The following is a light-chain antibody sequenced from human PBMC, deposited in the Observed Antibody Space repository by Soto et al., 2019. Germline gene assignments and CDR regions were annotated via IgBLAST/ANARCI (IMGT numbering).Light chain of an antibody. CDR2: GAS. V-gene: IGKV3-20*01. CDR1: QSVTSSY. CDR3: QQYGTSSWT. Sequence: ENVLTQSPGTLSLSPGERATLSCRASQSVTSSYLAWYQQKPGQAPRLLIYGASSRATGIPDRFSGSGSGTDFTLSISRLEPEDFEVYYCQQYGTSSWTFGQGTKVDI. J-gene: IGKJ1*01.